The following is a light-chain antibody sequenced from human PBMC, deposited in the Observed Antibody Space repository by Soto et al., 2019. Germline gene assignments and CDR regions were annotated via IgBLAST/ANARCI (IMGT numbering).Light chain of an antibody. J-gene: IGKJ5*01. Sequence: DIQMTQSPSAMSASVGDTVTITCRASQGIKNDLGWYQQKPGKAPKLLIYAASTLQSGVPSRFSGSGSGTDFTLTISSLQPEDFATYYCQNYNSAPFAFGQGTRLEIK. CDR3: QNYNSAPFA. CDR2: AAS. V-gene: IGKV1-17*01. CDR1: QGIKND.